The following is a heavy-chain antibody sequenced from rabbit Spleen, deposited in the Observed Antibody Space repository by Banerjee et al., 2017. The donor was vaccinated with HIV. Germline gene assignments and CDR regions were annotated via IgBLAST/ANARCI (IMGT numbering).Heavy chain of an antibody. J-gene: IGHJ4*01. CDR1: EFDFSNYG. CDR3: ARDPAYASINYNIPNL. D-gene: IGHD1-1*01. CDR2: IDPIFGTT. Sequence: QEQLVESGGGLVQPGGSLKLSCKASEFDFSNYGVSWVRQAPGKGLEWIGYIDPIFGTTYYANWVNGRFTISSHNAQNTLYLQLNSLTAADTATYFCARDPAYASINYNIPNLWGPGTLVTVS. V-gene: IGHV1S47*01.